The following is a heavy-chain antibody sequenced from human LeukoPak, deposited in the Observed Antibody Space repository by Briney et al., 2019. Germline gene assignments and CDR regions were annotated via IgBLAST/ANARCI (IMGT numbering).Heavy chain of an antibody. CDR1: GYTFTSYY. V-gene: IGHV1-46*01. J-gene: IGHJ6*02. Sequence: ASVKVSCKASGYTFTSYYMHWVRQAPGQGLEWMGIINPSGGSTNDAQKFQGRVTMTRGTSTSTVYMELSSLRSEDTAVYYCARDRHLQLGEDYYYGMDVWGQGTTVTVSS. CDR2: INPSGGST. D-gene: IGHD4-11*01. CDR3: ARDRHLQLGEDYYYGMDV.